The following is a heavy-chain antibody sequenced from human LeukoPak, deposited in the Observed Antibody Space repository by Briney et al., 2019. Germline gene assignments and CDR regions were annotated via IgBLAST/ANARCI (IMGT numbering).Heavy chain of an antibody. D-gene: IGHD6-13*01. CDR2: IYYSGST. CDR3: SRDGVLTPRRDYYFDY. V-gene: IGHV4-30-4*08. CDR1: GGSISSGDYY. Sequence: PSQTLSLTCTVSGGSISSGDYYWSWIRQPPGKGLEWIGYIYYSGSTYYNPSLKSRVTISVDTSKNQFSLKLSSVTAADTAVYYCSRDGVLTPRRDYYFDYWGQGTLVTASS. J-gene: IGHJ4*01.